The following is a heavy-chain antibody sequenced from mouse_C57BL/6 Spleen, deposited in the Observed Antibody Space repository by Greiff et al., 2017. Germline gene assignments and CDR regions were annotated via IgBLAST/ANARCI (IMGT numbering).Heavy chain of an antibody. CDR2: IDPENGDT. CDR1: GFNIKDDY. CDR3: TASLYYGFAY. V-gene: IGHV14-4*01. Sequence: EVQLKESGAELVRPGASVKLSCTASGFNIKDDYMHWVKQRPEQGLEWIGWIDPENGDTEYASKFQGKATITADTSSNTAYLQLSSLTSEDTAVYYCTASLYYGFAYWGQGTLVTVSA. J-gene: IGHJ3*01. D-gene: IGHD2-1*01.